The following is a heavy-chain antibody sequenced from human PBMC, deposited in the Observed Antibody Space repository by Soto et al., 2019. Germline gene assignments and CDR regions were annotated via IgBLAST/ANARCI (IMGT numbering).Heavy chain of an antibody. CDR3: ARARGAIFGVVIRNWFDP. CDR1: GGSITSSNW. V-gene: IGHV4-4*02. D-gene: IGHD3-3*01. J-gene: IGHJ5*02. Sequence: QVQLQESGPGLAKPSGTLSLTCAVSGGSITSSNWWSWVRQSPTKGLEWLGEIYHNGSTNYNPSLKSRVTISVDKSKNQFSLELRSVTAADTAVYYCARARGAIFGVVIRNWFDPWGQGTLVTVSS. CDR2: IYHNGST.